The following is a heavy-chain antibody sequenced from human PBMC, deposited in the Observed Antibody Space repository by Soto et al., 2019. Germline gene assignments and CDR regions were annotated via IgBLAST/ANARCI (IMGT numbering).Heavy chain of an antibody. CDR3: AKETVSRAFDF. J-gene: IGHJ3*01. V-gene: IGHV3-30*18. CDR1: GFTFSKYG. D-gene: IGHD4-17*01. Sequence: QVQLVESGGGVVQPGRSLRLSCAASGFTFSKYGMHWVRQAPGKGLKWVAVISNEGSNKYHADSVKGRFTISRDNSKNTVYLHMNSLRVEDPAVYYCAKETVSRAFDFWGQGTKVAVSS. CDR2: ISNEGSNK.